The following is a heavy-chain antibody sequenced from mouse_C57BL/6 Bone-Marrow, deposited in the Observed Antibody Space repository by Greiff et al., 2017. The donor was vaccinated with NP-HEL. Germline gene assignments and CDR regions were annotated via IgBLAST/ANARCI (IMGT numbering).Heavy chain of an antibody. CDR1: GFTFSSYA. CDR2: ISDGGSYT. Sequence: EVKLVESGGGLVKPGGSLKLSCAASGFTFSSYAMSWVRQTPEKRLEWVATISDGGSYTYYPDNVKGRFTISRDNAKNNLYLQMSHLKSEDTAMYYCARDGLLRYGSSYVRFADWGQGTLVTVSA. V-gene: IGHV5-4*01. J-gene: IGHJ3*01. D-gene: IGHD1-1*01. CDR3: ARDGLLRYGSSYVRFAD.